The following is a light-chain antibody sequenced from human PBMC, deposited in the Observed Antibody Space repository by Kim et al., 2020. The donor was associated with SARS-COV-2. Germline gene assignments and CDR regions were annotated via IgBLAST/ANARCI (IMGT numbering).Light chain of an antibody. CDR1: QTVTTNS. CDR2: GTS. J-gene: IGKJ2*01. CDR3: QQFGSSYT. Sequence: CLSPGERATLSCRASQTVTTNSLAWYQQKPGQAPRLLSFGTSSRATGIPDRFSGSGSGTDFTLTISRLEPEDFAVYYCQQFGSSYTFGQGTKLEI. V-gene: IGKV3-20*01.